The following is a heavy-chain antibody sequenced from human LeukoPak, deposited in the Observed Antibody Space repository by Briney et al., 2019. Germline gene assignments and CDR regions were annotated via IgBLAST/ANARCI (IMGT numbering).Heavy chain of an antibody. CDR1: GFTFSSYA. CDR3: AKSAHITMIVVVIPDAFDI. V-gene: IGHV3-23*01. D-gene: IGHD3-22*01. CDR2: ISGSGGST. J-gene: IGHJ3*02. Sequence: GSLRLSCAASGFTFSSYAMSWVRQAPGKGLEWVSAISGSGGSTYYADSVKGRFTISRDNSKNTLYLQMNSLRAEDTAVYYCAKSAHITMIVVVIPDAFDIWGQGTMVTVSS.